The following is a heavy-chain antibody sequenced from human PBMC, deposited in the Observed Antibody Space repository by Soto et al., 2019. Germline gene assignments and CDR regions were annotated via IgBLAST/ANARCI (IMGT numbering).Heavy chain of an antibody. D-gene: IGHD2-15*01. Sequence: SETLSLTCAVSGDSITSIYHWAWIRQPPGRGLEWVASIYHSGTTYYNPSLKSRVTISVDTSKNQFPLNLRSVTAADSAVYYCAREGVDLYYFDYWGQGTLVTVSS. CDR1: GDSITSIYH. V-gene: IGHV4-38-2*02. CDR3: AREGVDLYYFDY. CDR2: IYHSGTT. J-gene: IGHJ4*02.